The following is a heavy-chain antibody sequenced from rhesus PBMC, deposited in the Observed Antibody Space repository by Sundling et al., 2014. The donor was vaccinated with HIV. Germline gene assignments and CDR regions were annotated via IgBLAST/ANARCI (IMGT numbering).Heavy chain of an antibody. D-gene: IGHD2-39*02. CDR1: GDSIISGYG. V-gene: IGHV4-93*02. Sequence: QVQLQESGPGLVKPSATLSLTCAVSGDSIISGYGWTWVRQSPGKGLEWIGGIYGSDGNTEYNPSLKSRVTISTDTSKNQFSLKLSSVTAADTAVYYCARRVEYCGGDVCYVLVFLGPRGRSSPSPQ. CDR2: IYGSDGNT. J-gene: IGHJ6*01. CDR3: ARRVEYCGGDVCYVLVF.